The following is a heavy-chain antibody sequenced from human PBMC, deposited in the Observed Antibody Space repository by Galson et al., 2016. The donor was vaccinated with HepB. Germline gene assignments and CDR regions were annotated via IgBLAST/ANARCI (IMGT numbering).Heavy chain of an antibody. D-gene: IGHD3-22*01. CDR3: ARPAVDYYFDSSAAIDI. V-gene: IGHV5-51*01. Sequence: QSGAEVKKPGESLKISCKASGYSFTNYWIGWVRQMPGKGLEWMGIIYPGDSDTRYSPSFQGQVTISADKSFSSAYLHWSSLKASDTAMYYCARPAVDYYFDSSAAIDIWGQGRMVTVSS. CDR1: GYSFTNYW. J-gene: IGHJ3*02. CDR2: IYPGDSDT.